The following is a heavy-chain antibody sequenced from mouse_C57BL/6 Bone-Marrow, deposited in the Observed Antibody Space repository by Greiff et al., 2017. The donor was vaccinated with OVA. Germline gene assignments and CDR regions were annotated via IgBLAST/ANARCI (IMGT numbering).Heavy chain of an antibody. CDR2: INPNYGTT. V-gene: IGHV1-39*01. CDR3: ARDGYYLYYYAMDY. D-gene: IGHD2-3*01. J-gene: IGHJ4*01. Sequence: VQLKESGPELVKPGASVKISCKASGYSFTDYNMNWVKQSNGKSLEWIGVINPNYGTTSYNQKFKGKATLTVDQSSSTAYMQLNSLTSEDSAVYYCARDGYYLYYYAMDYWGQGTSVTVSS. CDR1: GYSFTDYN.